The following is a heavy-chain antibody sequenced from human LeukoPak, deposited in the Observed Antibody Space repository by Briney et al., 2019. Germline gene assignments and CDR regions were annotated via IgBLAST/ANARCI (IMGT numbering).Heavy chain of an antibody. Sequence: RGESLKISCKGSGYSFTSYWIGWVRQMPGKGLEWMGIIYPGDSDTRYSPSFQGQVTISADKSISTAYLQWSSLKASDTAMYYCARHETEENPTLAGPYSSPFGWDIWGQGTMVTVSS. CDR1: GYSFTSYW. CDR3: ARHETEENPTLAGPYSSPFGWDI. CDR2: IYPGDSDT. J-gene: IGHJ3*02. V-gene: IGHV5-51*01. D-gene: IGHD6-13*01.